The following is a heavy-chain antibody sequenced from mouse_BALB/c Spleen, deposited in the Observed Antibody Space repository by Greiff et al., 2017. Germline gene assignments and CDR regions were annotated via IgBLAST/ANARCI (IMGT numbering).Heavy chain of an antibody. J-gene: IGHJ1*01. CDR2: INPSNGRT. V-gene: IGHV1S81*02. CDR1: GYTFTSYW. Sequence: QVQLQQSGAELVKPGASVKLSCKASGYTFTSYWMHWVKQRPGQGLEWIGEINPSNGRTNYNEKFKSKATLTVDKSSSTAYMQLSSLTSEDSAVYYCARSRITTVGDWYFDVWGAGTTVTVSS. CDR3: ARSRITTVGDWYFDV. D-gene: IGHD1-1*01.